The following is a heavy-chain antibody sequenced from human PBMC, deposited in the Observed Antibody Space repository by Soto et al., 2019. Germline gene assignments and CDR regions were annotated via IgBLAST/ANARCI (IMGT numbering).Heavy chain of an antibody. CDR3: ARGDKWLASDY. CDR1: GGSFSGYY. Sequence: SETLSLTCAVYGGSFSGYYWSWIRQPPGKGLEWIGEINHSGSTNYNPSLKSRVTISVDTSKNQFSLKLSSVTAADTAVYYCARGDKWLASDYWGQGTLVTVSS. CDR2: INHSGST. D-gene: IGHD6-19*01. J-gene: IGHJ4*02. V-gene: IGHV4-34*01.